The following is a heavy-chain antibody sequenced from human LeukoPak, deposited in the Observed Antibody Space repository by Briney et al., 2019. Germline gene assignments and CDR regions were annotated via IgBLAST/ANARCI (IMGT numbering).Heavy chain of an antibody. V-gene: IGHV3-7*01. CDR1: GFTFSTYW. CDR3: ARVSAGNEY. Sequence: GGSLRLSCAASGFTFSTYWMSWVRQAPGKGLEWVANIKQDGSEKYYVDSVKGRFTISRDNAKNSVYLQIDSLRAEDTAMYYCARVSAGNEYWGQGTLVTVSS. J-gene: IGHJ4*02. CDR2: IKQDGSEK. D-gene: IGHD6-13*01.